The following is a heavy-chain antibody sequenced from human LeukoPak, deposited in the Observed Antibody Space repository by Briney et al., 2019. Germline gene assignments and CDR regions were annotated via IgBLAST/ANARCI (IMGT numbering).Heavy chain of an antibody. CDR2: FYYSGNT. CDR3: AHKQLIRGEFDY. J-gene: IGHJ4*02. Sequence: SETLSLTCTVSGGSISSYYRSWIRQPPGRGLGWIGYFYYSGNTNYNPSLKSRVTISLDTSKNQFSLKLSSVTAADTAVYYCAHKQLIRGEFDYWGQGTLVTVSS. V-gene: IGHV4-59*08. D-gene: IGHD6-13*01. CDR1: GGSISSYY.